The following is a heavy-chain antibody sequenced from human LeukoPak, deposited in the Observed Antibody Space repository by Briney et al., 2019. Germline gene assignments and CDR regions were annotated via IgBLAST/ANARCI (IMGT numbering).Heavy chain of an antibody. CDR1: GFTFTDYY. V-gene: IGHV3-11*01. Sequence: PGGSRRLSCASSGFTFTDYYVSWVRQAPGKGLEWVSYISNTGRNTYDAESVKGRFTISRDNARKSLYLQMNSLRVEDTAMYYCVKDFDGSGPGHRGQGTLVTVSS. D-gene: IGHD4-23*01. CDR3: VKDFDGSGPGH. J-gene: IGHJ4*02. CDR2: ISNTGRNT.